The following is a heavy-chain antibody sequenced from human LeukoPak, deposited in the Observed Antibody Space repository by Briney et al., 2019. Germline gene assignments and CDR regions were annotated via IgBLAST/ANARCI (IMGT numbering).Heavy chain of an antibody. V-gene: IGHV3-30*02. CDR2: IRYDGSNK. D-gene: IGHD6-6*01. Sequence: GGSLRLSCAASGFTFSSYGMHWVRQAPGKGLEWVAFIRYDGSNKYYADSVKGRFTISRDNSKNTLYLQMNSLRADDTAVYYCARDPSIAARPWAFDIWGQGTMVTVSS. J-gene: IGHJ3*02. CDR1: GFTFSSYG. CDR3: ARDPSIAARPWAFDI.